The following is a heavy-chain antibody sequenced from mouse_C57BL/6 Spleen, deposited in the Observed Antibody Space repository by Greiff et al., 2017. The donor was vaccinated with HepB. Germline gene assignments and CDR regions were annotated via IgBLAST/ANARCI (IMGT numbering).Heavy chain of an antibody. CDR3: ARGPIDDGAMDY. D-gene: IGHD6-5*01. J-gene: IGHJ4*01. CDR1: GYTFTSYD. V-gene: IGHV1-85*01. Sequence: VQLQQSGPELVKPGASVKLSCKASGYTFTSYDINWVKQRPGPGLEWIGLIYPRDGGTKYNEKFKGKATLTVDTSSSNAYIALHSLTSADTSVYVCARGPIDDGAMDYWGQGTSVTVAS. CDR2: IYPRDGGT.